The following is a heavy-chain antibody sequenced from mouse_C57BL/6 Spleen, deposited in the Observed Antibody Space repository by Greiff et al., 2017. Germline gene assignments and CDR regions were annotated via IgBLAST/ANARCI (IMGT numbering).Heavy chain of an antibody. V-gene: IGHV14-2*01. CDR3: ASYCYGSSDFDY. CDR2: IDPEDGET. D-gene: IGHD1-1*01. CDR1: GFNIKDYY. J-gene: IGHJ2*01. Sequence: VQLQQSGAELVKPGASVKLSCTASGFNIKDYYMHWVKQRTEQGLEWIGRIDPEDGETKYTPKFQGKATITSDTASNTAYLQLSSLTSKDTAVYYFASYCYGSSDFDYWGQGTTLTVSS.